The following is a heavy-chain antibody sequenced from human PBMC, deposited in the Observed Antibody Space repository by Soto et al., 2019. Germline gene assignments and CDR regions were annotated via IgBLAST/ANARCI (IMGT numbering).Heavy chain of an antibody. CDR3: ARGPRQQLPRDWFDP. Sequence: GESLKISCKGSGYSFTSYWIGWVRQMPGKGLEWMGIIYPGDSDTRYSPSFQGQVTISADKSISTAYLQWSSLKASDTAMYYCARGPRQQLPRDWFDPWGQGTLVTVSS. D-gene: IGHD6-13*01. J-gene: IGHJ5*02. CDR2: IYPGDSDT. CDR1: GYSFTSYW. V-gene: IGHV5-51*01.